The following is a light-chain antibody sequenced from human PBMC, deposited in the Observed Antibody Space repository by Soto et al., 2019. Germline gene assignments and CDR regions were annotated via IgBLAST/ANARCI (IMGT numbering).Light chain of an antibody. CDR1: QSVDIN. CDR2: GAS. CDR3: HEYNTWPWT. J-gene: IGKJ1*01. V-gene: IGKV3-15*01. Sequence: EIEMTQSPVTLSGSPGETVALSCRASQSVDINVAWYQQKGGQAPRLLISGASSRAAGIPVRFSGSGSGTEFTLTISGLQSEDFAVYYCHEYNTWPWTFGQGTKVEIK.